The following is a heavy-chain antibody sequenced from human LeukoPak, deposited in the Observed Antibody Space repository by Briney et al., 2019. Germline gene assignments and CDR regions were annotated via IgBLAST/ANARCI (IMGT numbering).Heavy chain of an antibody. CDR1: GFTFSSYG. V-gene: IGHV3-33*08. CDR2: IWYDGSKK. Sequence: GGSLRLSCAASGFTFSSYGMHWVRQAPGKGLEWVAIIWYDGSKKYYADSVKGRFTISRDNSKNTLYLQMNSLRAEDTTVYYCAVQAQTNWFDPWGQGTLVTVSS. CDR3: AVQAQTNWFDP. J-gene: IGHJ5*02.